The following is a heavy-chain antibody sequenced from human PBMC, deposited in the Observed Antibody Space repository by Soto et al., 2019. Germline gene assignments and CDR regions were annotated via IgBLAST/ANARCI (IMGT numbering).Heavy chain of an antibody. V-gene: IGHV3-23*01. D-gene: IGHD2-21*02. CDR3: AKDARDTGGNSGIDY. J-gene: IGHJ4*02. CDR1: EFTFNRYA. CDR2: IIGSGAIT. Sequence: PVGSLRLSCVASEFTFNRYAMSWVPQAPGRGLEWVSSIIGSGAITYYADSVKGRFTISRDNSKSTLYLQMNSLRVEDTALYYCAKDARDTGGNSGIDYWGQGTLVTVSS.